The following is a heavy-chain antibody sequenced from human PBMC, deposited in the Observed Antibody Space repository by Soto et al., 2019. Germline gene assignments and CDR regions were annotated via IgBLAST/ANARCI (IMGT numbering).Heavy chain of an antibody. D-gene: IGHD2-2*01. CDR1: GFTFSSYW. CDR2: IKQDGSEK. V-gene: IGHV3-7*01. Sequence: GGSLRLSCAASGFTFSSYWMSWVRQAPGKGLEWVANIKQDGSEKYYVDSVKGRFTISRDNAKNSLYLQMNSLRAEDTAVYYCARDQVVPAAIVYYCYYMDVWGKGTTVTVSS. CDR3: ARDQVVPAAIVYYCYYMDV. J-gene: IGHJ6*03.